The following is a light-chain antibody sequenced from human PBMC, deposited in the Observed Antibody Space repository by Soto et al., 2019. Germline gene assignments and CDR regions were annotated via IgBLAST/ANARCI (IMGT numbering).Light chain of an antibody. CDR2: KAS. J-gene: IGKJ1*01. CDR3: QHYISYSEA. V-gene: IGKV1-5*03. Sequence: DVQMTQSPSTLSGSVGDRVTITCRASQTISSWLAWYQQKPGKAPKLLIYKASTLKSGVPLMFSGSGSGTEFTLSISSLQPDDFATYYCQHYISYSEAFGQGTKVELK. CDR1: QTISSW.